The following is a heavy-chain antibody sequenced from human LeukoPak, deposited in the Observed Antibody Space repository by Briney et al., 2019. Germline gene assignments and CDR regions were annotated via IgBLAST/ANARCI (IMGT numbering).Heavy chain of an antibody. J-gene: IGHJ4*02. CDR1: GGSISSYY. V-gene: IGHV4-59*01. Sequence: SETLSLTCTVSGGSISSYYWSWIRQPPGKGLEWIGYIYYSGSTNYNPSLKSRVTISVDTSKNQFSLKLSSVTAADTAVYYCARARRDGYNYGQDLEYYFDYWGQGTLVTVSS. D-gene: IGHD5-24*01. CDR2: IYYSGST. CDR3: ARARRDGYNYGQDLEYYFDY.